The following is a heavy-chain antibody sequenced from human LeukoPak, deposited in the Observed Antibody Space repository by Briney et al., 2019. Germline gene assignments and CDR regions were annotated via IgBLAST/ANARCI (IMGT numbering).Heavy chain of an antibody. CDR1: GGSNNSYY. CDR3: ARMLVDGVTAIRGRYFDY. J-gene: IGHJ4*02. D-gene: IGHD2-21*02. CDR2: THPSGNT. Sequence: PSETLSLTCTVSGGSNNSYYWSWIRQPPGKGLEWIGYTHPSGNTNYSPSLKSRVTISIDTSKNQFSLNLSSVTAADTAVYYCARMLVDGVTAIRGRYFDYWGQGTLVTVSS. V-gene: IGHV4-4*09.